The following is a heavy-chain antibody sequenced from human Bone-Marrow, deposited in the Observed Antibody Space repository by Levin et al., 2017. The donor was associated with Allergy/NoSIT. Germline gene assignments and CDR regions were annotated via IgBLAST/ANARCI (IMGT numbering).Heavy chain of an antibody. Sequence: GGSLRLSCAASGFTFSSYGMQWVRQAPGKGLEWVAFISYNGGNNNYADSVKGRFTISRDNSKNTLYLEMNSLRAEDTAVYYCAKEVVLHAGSYYLGDGLDVWGQGTTVTVS. D-gene: IGHD3-10*01. CDR2: ISYNGGNN. J-gene: IGHJ6*02. V-gene: IGHV3-30*18. CDR1: GFTFSSYG. CDR3: AKEVVLHAGSYYLGDGLDV.